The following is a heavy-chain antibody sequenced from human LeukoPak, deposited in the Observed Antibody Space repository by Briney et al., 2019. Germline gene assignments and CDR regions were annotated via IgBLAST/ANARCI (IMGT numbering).Heavy chain of an antibody. Sequence: PGGSLRLSCAASGFTVSSNYMSWVRQAPGKGLEWVSVIYSGGSTYYADSVKGRFTISRDNSKNTLYLQMNSLRAEDTAVYYCARSAKEYYYDSSGYYYVDYWGQGTLVTVSS. V-gene: IGHV3-66*01. D-gene: IGHD3-22*01. CDR3: ARSAKEYYYDSSGYYYVDY. CDR2: IYSGGST. CDR1: GFTVSSNY. J-gene: IGHJ4*02.